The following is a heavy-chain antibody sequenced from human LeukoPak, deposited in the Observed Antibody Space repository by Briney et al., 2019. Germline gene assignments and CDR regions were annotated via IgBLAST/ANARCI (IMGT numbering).Heavy chain of an antibody. V-gene: IGHV4-59*08. D-gene: IGHD2/OR15-2a*01. Sequence: SETLSLTCTVSGGSIGSYYWSWIRQPPGKGLEWIAYISDIGSINYNPSLKSRVTISLDTSKNQFSLKLGSVTAADTAVYYWAGHHPRNTVDFWGQGTLVTVSS. J-gene: IGHJ4*02. CDR2: ISDIGSI. CDR3: AGHHPRNTVDF. CDR1: GGSIGSYY.